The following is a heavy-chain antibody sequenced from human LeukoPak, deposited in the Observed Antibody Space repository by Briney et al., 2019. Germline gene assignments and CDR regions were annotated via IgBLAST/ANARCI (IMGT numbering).Heavy chain of an antibody. CDR1: GFTFSSYS. V-gene: IGHV3-48*02. J-gene: IGHJ4*02. Sequence: GGSLRRSCAASGFTFSSYSMNWVRQAPGKGLEWVSYVSKGRPTVQYADSVRGRFTISRDNAKNSLYLQMNSLRDEDTAVYYCVRDPEALDYWGQGALVTVSS. CDR2: VSKGRPTV. CDR3: VRDPEALDY.